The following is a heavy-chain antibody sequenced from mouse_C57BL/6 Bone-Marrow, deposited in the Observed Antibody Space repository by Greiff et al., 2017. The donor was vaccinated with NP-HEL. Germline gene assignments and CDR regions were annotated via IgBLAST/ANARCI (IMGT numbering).Heavy chain of an antibody. D-gene: IGHD1-1*02. CDR3: ARHGVSPMDY. CDR1: GYTFTSYW. J-gene: IGHJ4*01. Sequence: QVQLQQSGAELVKPGASVKLSCTASGYTFTSYWMHWVHQRPGQGLEWIGYINTSSGYNKYNEKFKDKATLTADKSSSTAYMQLSSLKSEDSAVYYCARHGVSPMDYWGQGTTVTVSS. CDR2: INTSSGYN. V-gene: IGHV1-7*01.